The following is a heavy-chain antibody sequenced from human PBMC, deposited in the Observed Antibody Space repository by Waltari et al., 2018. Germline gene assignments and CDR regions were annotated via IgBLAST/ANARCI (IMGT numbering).Heavy chain of an antibody. J-gene: IGHJ6*02. Sequence: QVQLVESGGGVVQPGRALRLSCAASGFNFSTYGMHWVRQAPGKGLGWVEVILYDGSNKDYADSVKGRFTISRDNSKNTLYVQMNGLRAEDTGVYYCARERDRVAPPYGLDVWGQGTTVTVSS. V-gene: IGHV3-33*01. CDR3: ARERDRVAPPYGLDV. CDR2: ILYDGSNK. CDR1: GFNFSTYG. D-gene: IGHD5-12*01.